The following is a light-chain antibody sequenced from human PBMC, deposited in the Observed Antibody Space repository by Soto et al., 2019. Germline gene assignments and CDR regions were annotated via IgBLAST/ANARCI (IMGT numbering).Light chain of an antibody. J-gene: IGLJ1*01. CDR3: SSYAGSNNFDV. CDR1: SSDVGAYNY. CDR2: EVS. Sequence: QSALTQPPSASGSPGQSVTISCTGTSSDVGAYNYVSWYQQHPGKAPKLIIYEVSKRPSGVPDRFSGSKSGNTASLTVAGLQAEDEADYYCSSYAGSNNFDVFGTGTKVTVL. V-gene: IGLV2-8*01.